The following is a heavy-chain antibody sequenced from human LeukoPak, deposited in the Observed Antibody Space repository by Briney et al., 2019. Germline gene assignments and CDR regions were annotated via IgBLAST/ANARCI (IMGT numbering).Heavy chain of an antibody. D-gene: IGHD3-3*01. CDR1: GFTFSSYA. CDR2: ISGSGGST. J-gene: IGHJ4*02. Sequence: GGSLRLSCAASGFTFSSYAMSWVRQAPGKGLEWVSAISGSGGSTYYADSVKGRFTISRDNSKNTLYLQMNSLRAEDTAVYYCAKGSLDCWSGYLFDYWGQGTLVTVSS. V-gene: IGHV3-23*01. CDR3: AKGSLDCWSGYLFDY.